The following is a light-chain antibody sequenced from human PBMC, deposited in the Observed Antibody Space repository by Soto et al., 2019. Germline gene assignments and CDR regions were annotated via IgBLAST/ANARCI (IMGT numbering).Light chain of an antibody. CDR1: QSVSSSY. CDR3: QQYGSSPPT. Sequence: EIVLTQSPGTLSLSPGERATLSCRASQSVSSSYLAWYQQKPGQSPRLLIYGASSRATGIPDRFSGSLSGTEFALTFSRLEPEDFAVYYGQQYGSSPPTFGQGTKVEIK. J-gene: IGKJ2*01. V-gene: IGKV3-20*01. CDR2: GAS.